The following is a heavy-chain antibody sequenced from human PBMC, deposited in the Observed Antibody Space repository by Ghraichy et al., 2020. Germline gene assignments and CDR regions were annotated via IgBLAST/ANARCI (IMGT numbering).Heavy chain of an antibody. CDR1: GFTFDNYG. CDR2: INWNGGHT. Sequence: SLRLSCAASGFTFDNYGMSWVRQAPGKGLEWVSGINWNGGHTGYADSMKGRFTISRDNAKNSLYLQMNSLRAEDTALYYCARGWTAVTTPFDHWGQGTLVTVSS. CDR3: ARGWTAVTTPFDH. J-gene: IGHJ4*02. D-gene: IGHD4-17*01. V-gene: IGHV3-20*04.